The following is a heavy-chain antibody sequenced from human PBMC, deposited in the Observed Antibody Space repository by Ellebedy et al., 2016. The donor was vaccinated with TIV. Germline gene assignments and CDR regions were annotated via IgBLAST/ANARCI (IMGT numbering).Heavy chain of an antibody. V-gene: IGHV4-39*07. J-gene: IGHJ4*02. CDR2: IYHGGST. D-gene: IGHD5-12*01. CDR1: GGTISSTNYY. Sequence: SETLSLTXNVSGGTISSTNYYWGWIRQSPEKGLEWIGSIYHGGSTYYNPSLKSRLTISLDTTKNQFSLRLDSVTAADTAVYYCASSPSGYEIPYWGQGTLVTVSS. CDR3: ASSPSGYEIPY.